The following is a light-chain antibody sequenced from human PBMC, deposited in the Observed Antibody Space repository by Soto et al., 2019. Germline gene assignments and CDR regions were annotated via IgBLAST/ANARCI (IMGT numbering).Light chain of an antibody. CDR3: QVWDSSTVV. CDR1: NIGSKT. J-gene: IGLJ3*02. V-gene: IGLV3-9*01. CDR2: RDT. Sequence: SYELTQPLSVSVALGQTARITCGGNNIGSKTVHWYQLNPGQAPVLVIYRDTNRPSGIPERFSSSNSGNTATLAISGAQVGDDADYYCQVWDSSTVVFGGGTKLTVL.